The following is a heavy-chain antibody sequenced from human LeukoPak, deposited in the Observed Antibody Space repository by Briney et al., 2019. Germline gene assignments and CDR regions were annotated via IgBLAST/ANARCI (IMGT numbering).Heavy chain of an antibody. CDR3: AKDPNGDYFGAFDS. CDR2: IRGSGGNT. Sequence: PGGSLRLSCAASGFTFSTYAMTWVRQAPGQGLEWVSAIRGSGGNTLYADSVKGRFTISRDNSKNTLYLQMNTLRAEDTAVYYCAKDPNGDYFGAFDSWGQGTMVTVSS. J-gene: IGHJ3*02. V-gene: IGHV3-23*01. D-gene: IGHD4-17*01. CDR1: GFTFSTYA.